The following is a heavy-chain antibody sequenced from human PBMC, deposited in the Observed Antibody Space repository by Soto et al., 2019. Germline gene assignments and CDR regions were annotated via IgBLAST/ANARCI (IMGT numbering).Heavy chain of an antibody. V-gene: IGHV3-23*01. CDR2: ISGSGGST. D-gene: IGHD3-9*01. CDR1: GFTFSSYA. J-gene: IGHJ4*02. CDR3: AKEKRYFDWLFPKFYY. Sequence: PGGSLRLSCAASGFTFSSYAMSWVRQAPGKGLEWVSAISGSGGSTYYADSVKGRFTISRDNSKNTLYLQMNSLRAEDTAVYYCAKEKRYFDWLFPKFYYWGQGTLVTVSS.